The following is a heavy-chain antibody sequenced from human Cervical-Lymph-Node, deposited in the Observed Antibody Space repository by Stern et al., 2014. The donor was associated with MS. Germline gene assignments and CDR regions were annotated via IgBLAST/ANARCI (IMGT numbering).Heavy chain of an antibody. CDR1: GYTFTGYY. CDR2: INPNSGGT. CDR3: ARAAAGAVAGRRSFDY. V-gene: IGHV1-2*04. Sequence: QVQLVQSGAEVKKPGASVKVSCKASGYTFTGYYMHWVRQAPGQGLEWMGGINPNSGGTNYAQKFQGWVTMTRDTSISTAYMELSRLRSDDTAVYYCARAAAGAVAGRRSFDYWGQGTLVTVSS. J-gene: IGHJ4*02. D-gene: IGHD6-19*01.